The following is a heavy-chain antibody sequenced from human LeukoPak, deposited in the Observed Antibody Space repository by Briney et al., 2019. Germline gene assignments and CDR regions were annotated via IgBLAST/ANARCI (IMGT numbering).Heavy chain of an antibody. V-gene: IGHV3-48*03. Sequence: PGGSLRLSCAASGFTFSSYEMNWVRQAPGKGLEWVSYISGSGSIIYYAESVKGRLIISRDNAKNSLYLQMNSLRAEDTAVYYCTRDRYYYDSSGHPYYFDYWGQGTLVTVSS. CDR1: GFTFSSYE. CDR2: ISGSGSII. J-gene: IGHJ4*02. D-gene: IGHD3-22*01. CDR3: TRDRYYYDSSGHPYYFDY.